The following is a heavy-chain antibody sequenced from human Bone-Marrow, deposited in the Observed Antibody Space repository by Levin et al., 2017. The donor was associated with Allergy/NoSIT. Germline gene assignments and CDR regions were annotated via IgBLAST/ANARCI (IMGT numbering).Heavy chain of an antibody. CDR1: GDSFSDYY. Sequence: SCAVYGDSFSDYYWNWIRQPPGKGLEWIGEINQSGTTNYNPSLKTRVTLSVDASKDQFSLRLSSVTAADTAVYYCARGPPAYFTSGSYHSYYYYYLDVWGQGTTVTVSS. CDR3: ARGPPAYFTSGSYHSYYYYYLDV. D-gene: IGHD3-10*01. V-gene: IGHV4-34*01. J-gene: IGHJ6*02. CDR2: INQSGTT.